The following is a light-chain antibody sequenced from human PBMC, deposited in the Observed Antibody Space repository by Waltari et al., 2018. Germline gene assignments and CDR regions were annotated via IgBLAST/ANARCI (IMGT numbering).Light chain of an antibody. Sequence: QSVLTQPPSASGTPGQRVTISCSGSASNIGGNLVNWYQQLPGKAPKLLIYRSDQAPSGVPDRFSASKTGTSASLAISGLQSEDEADYFCASWDDSLNGHWVFGGGTKVTVL. V-gene: IGLV1-44*01. CDR3: ASWDDSLNGHWV. CDR1: ASNIGGNL. CDR2: RSD. J-gene: IGLJ3*02.